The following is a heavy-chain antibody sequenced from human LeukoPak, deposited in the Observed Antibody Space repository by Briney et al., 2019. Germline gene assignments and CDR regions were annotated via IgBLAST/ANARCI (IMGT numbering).Heavy chain of an antibody. V-gene: IGHV3-23*01. CDR3: AKNAISNSGWYEGTFDY. CDR1: GFTFSSYA. Sequence: GGSLRLSCAASGFTFSSYAMSWVRQAPGKGLEWVSAISGSGGSTYYADSVKGRFTISRDNSKNTLYLQMNSLGAEDTAVYYCAKNAISNSGWYEGTFDYWGQGTLVTVSS. J-gene: IGHJ4*02. CDR2: ISGSGGST. D-gene: IGHD6-19*01.